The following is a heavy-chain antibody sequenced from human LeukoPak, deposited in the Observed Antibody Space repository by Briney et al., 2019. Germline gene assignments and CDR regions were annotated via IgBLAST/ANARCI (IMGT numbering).Heavy chain of an antibody. J-gene: IGHJ1*01. CDR3: ARHQGSGSYYKMPFQH. CDR1: GYSISSGYY. Sequence: PSETLSLTCTVSGYSISSGYYWGWIRQPPGKGLEWIGSIYHSGSTNYNPSLKSRVTISVDTSKNQFSLKLSSVTAADTAVYYCARHQGSGSYYKMPFQHWGQGTLVTVSS. D-gene: IGHD3-10*01. V-gene: IGHV4-38-2*02. CDR2: IYHSGST.